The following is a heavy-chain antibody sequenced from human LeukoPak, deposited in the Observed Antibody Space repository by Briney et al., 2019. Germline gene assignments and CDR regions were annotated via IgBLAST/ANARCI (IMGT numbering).Heavy chain of an antibody. Sequence: GGSLRLSCTASGFTFSNFWMGWVRQAPGKGLEWVANIKQDETEKFYLGSVKGRFTISRDNAKNSLYLQMNSLRAEDTAVYYCARAAYDNSGYLTLWGQGTLVTVSS. V-gene: IGHV3-7*01. J-gene: IGHJ4*02. CDR3: ARAAYDNSGYLTL. CDR1: GFTFSNFW. D-gene: IGHD3-22*01. CDR2: IKQDETEK.